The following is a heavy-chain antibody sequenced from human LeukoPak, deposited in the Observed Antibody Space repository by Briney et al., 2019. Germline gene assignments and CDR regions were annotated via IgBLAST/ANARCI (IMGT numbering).Heavy chain of an antibody. CDR3: ARAVSGRFDY. CDR2: IYYSGST. D-gene: IGHD6-19*01. V-gene: IGHV4-59*12. CDR1: GGSMSPYH. J-gene: IGHJ4*02. Sequence: TSETLSLTCTVSGGSMSPYHWGWIRQPPGKGLEWTGYIYYSGSTNYNPSLKSRVTISVDTSKNQFSLKLSSVTAADTAIYYCARAVSGRFDYWDQGTLVTVSS.